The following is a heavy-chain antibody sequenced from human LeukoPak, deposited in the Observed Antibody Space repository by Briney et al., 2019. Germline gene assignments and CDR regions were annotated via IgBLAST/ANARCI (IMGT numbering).Heavy chain of an antibody. D-gene: IGHD2-2*01. CDR2: IYYSGST. V-gene: IGHV4-39*07. CDR3: ARVGYCSSTSCSPGDNWFDP. J-gene: IGHJ5*02. Sequence: SETLSLTCTVSGGSISSSSYYWGWIRQPPGKGLEWIGSIYYSGSTYYNPSLKSRVTISVDTSKNQFSLKLSSVTAADTAVYYCARVGYCSSTSCSPGDNWFDPWGQGTLVTVSS. CDR1: GGSISSSSYY.